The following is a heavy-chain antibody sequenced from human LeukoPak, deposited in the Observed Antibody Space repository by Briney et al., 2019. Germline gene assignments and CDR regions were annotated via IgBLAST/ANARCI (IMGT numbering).Heavy chain of an antibody. CDR3: ARELYYYDSRGGNAFDI. J-gene: IGHJ3*02. CDR1: GGSISSYY. D-gene: IGHD3-22*01. Sequence: PSETLSLTCTVSGGSISSYYWSWIRQPPGKGLEWIGYIYYSGSTNYNPSLKSRVTISVDTSKNQFSLKLSSVTAADTAVCYCARELYYYDSRGGNAFDIWGQGTMVTVSS. CDR2: IYYSGST. V-gene: IGHV4-59*01.